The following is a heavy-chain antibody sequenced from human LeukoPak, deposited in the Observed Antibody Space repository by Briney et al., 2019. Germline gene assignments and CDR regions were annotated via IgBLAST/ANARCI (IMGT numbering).Heavy chain of an antibody. D-gene: IGHD2-8*01. CDR3: AKDQPPGGYTYGLGDS. J-gene: IGHJ4*02. CDR2: ISGSGSTT. Sequence: GGSLRLSCVASGFSFSNFAMSWVRQAPGKGLERVSSISGSGSTTHYADFVKGRFTISRDNSKNALFLQITSLRVEDAALYRCAKDQPPGGYTYGLGDSWGQGTLVTVSS. CDR1: GFSFSNFA. V-gene: IGHV3-23*01.